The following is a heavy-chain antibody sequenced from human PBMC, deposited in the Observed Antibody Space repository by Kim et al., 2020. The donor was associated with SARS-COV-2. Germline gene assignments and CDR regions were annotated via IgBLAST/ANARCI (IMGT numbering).Heavy chain of an antibody. CDR1: GYSFTSHY. D-gene: IGHD2-2*01. Sequence: ASVKVSCKVSGYSFTSHYVHWVRQAPGQGLEWMGLINPSGGRTTYAQKFQGRVIMTGDTSTSTAYMELRSLTFEDTAVYYCARAALSQFTTVEYCGQGTLVTDSS. CDR2: INPSGGRT. V-gene: IGHV1-46*01. J-gene: IGHJ4*02. CDR3: ARAALSQFTTVEY.